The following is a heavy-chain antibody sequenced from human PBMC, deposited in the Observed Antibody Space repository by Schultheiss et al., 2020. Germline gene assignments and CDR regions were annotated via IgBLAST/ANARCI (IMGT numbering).Heavy chain of an antibody. Sequence: GGSLRLSCAASGFTFSDYYMSWIRQAPGKGLEWVSYISSSGSTIYYADSVKGRFTISRDNAKNSLYLQMNSLRAEDTAVYYCARDLSSSYYYYYYMDVWGKGTTVNGYS. J-gene: IGHJ6*03. V-gene: IGHV3-11*04. CDR2: ISSSGSTI. D-gene: IGHD6-6*01. CDR1: GFTFSDYY. CDR3: ARDLSSSYYYYYYMDV.